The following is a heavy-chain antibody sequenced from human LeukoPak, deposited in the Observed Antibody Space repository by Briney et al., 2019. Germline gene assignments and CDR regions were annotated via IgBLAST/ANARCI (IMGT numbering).Heavy chain of an antibody. CDR3: VRYYDFWSGYRGGIDY. Sequence: GASVTVSCKASGYTFTSYGISWVRQAPGQGLEWMGWISAYNGNTNYAQKLQGRVTMTTDTSTSTAYMELRSLRSDDTAVYYCVRYYDFWSGYRGGIDYWGQGTLVTASS. J-gene: IGHJ4*02. CDR1: GYTFTSYG. CDR2: ISAYNGNT. V-gene: IGHV1-18*01. D-gene: IGHD3-3*01.